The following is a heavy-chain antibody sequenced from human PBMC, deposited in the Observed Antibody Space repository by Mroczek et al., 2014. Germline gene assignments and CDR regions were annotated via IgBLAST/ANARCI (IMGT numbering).Heavy chain of an antibody. CDR1: GGTFSSYA. V-gene: IGHV1-69*12. CDR2: IIPIFGTA. Sequence: VQLVQSGAEVKKPGSSVKVSCKASGGTFSSYAISWVRQAPGQGLEWMGGIIPIFGTANYAQKFQGRVTITADESTSTAYMELSSLRSEDTAVYYCARAGDYSNYARHYYYYYMDVWGKGTTVTVSS. D-gene: IGHD4-11*01. J-gene: IGHJ6*03. CDR3: ARAGDYSNYARHYYYYYMDV.